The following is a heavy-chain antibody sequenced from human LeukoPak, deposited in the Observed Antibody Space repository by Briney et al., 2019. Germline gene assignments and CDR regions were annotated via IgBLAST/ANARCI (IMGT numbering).Heavy chain of an antibody. CDR2: INHSGST. D-gene: IGHD3-10*01. CDR1: GGSFSGYY. Sequence: PSETLSLTCAVYGGSFSGYYWSWIRQPPGKGLEWIGEINHSGSTNYNPSLKSRVTISVDTSKNQFSLKLSSVTAADTAVYYCARVVLYGSDYWGQGTLVTVSS. J-gene: IGHJ4*02. V-gene: IGHV4-34*01. CDR3: ARVVLYGSDY.